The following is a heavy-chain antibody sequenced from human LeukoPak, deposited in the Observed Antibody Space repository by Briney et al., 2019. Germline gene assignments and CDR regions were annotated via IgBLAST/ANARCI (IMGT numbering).Heavy chain of an antibody. J-gene: IGHJ6*02. V-gene: IGHV3-33*01. Sequence: GGSLRLSCAASGFTVSSYGMHWVRQAPGKGLEWVAVIWYDGSNKYYADSVKGRFTISRDNSKNTLYLQMNSLRAEDTAVYYCARERTYYYYGMDVWGQGTTVTVSS. CDR1: GFTVSSYG. CDR3: ARERTYYYYGMDV. CDR2: IWYDGSNK.